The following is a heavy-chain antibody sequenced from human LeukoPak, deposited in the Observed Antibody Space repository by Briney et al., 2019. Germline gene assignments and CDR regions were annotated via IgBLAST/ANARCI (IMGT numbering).Heavy chain of an antibody. Sequence: GASVKVPCKASGYTFTSYGISWVRQAPGQGLEWMGWISAYNGNTNYAQKLQGRVTMTTDTSTSTAYMELRSLRSDDTAVYYCARQSSDFWSGSYPGSHYYMDVWGKGTTVTVSS. V-gene: IGHV1-18*01. CDR2: ISAYNGNT. CDR3: ARQSSDFWSGSYPGSHYYMDV. J-gene: IGHJ6*03. CDR1: GYTFTSYG. D-gene: IGHD3-3*01.